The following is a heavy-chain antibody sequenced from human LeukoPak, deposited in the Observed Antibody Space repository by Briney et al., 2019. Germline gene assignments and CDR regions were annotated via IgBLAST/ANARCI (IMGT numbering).Heavy chain of an antibody. V-gene: IGHV1-18*01. CDR2: ISAYNGNT. J-gene: IGHJ4*02. D-gene: IGHD3-10*01. CDR3: ARDPVLWFGELSYPPDY. CDR1: GYTFTDYG. Sequence: ASVKVSCKASGYTFTDYGISWVRQAPGQGLEWMGWISAYNGNTNYAQKLQGRVTMTTDTSTNTAYMELRSLRSDDTAVYYCARDPVLWFGELSYPPDYWGQGTLVTVSS.